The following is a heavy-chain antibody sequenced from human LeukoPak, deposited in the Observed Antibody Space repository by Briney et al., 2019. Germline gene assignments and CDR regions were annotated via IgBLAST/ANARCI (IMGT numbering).Heavy chain of an antibody. CDR1: GDSITTSY. CDR3: ARLFPLVPVSNDHYPPLDV. V-gene: IGHV4-59*08. CDR2: VHYNGRT. Sequence: PSETLSLTCTVSGDSITTSYWGWIRQPPGKGPEWIGYVHYNGRTNYNPSLQSRVAISLDTYKSQFSLRVTSVTAADTAIYYCARLFPLVPVSNDHYPPLDVWGQGTTVTVS. J-gene: IGHJ6*02. D-gene: IGHD1-1*01.